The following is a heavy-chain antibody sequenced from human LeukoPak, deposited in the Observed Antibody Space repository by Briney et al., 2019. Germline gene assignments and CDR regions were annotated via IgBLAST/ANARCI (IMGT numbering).Heavy chain of an antibody. CDR3: ARDRLPEIDY. CDR2: IRWDGGST. J-gene: IGHJ4*02. Sequence: GGSLRLSCAASGFTLHDYNMHWVRQAPGKGLEWVSHIRWDGGSTYYADSVKGRFIISRDNSKNSLYLQMNSLRAEDTAVYNCARDRLPEIDYWGQGTLVTVSS. V-gene: IGHV3-43*01. CDR1: GFTLHDYN. D-gene: IGHD1-14*01.